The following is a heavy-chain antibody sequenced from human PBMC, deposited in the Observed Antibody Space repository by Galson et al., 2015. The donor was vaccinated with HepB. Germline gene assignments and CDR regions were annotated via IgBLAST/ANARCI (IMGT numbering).Heavy chain of an antibody. D-gene: IGHD7-27*01. CDR2: INPSGGST. V-gene: IGHV1-46*01. J-gene: IGHJ3*02. CDR1: GYTFTSYY. CDR3: ARANWGSAFDI. Sequence: SVKVSCKASGYTFTSYYMHRVRQAPGQGLEWMGIINPSGGSTSYAQKFQGRVTMTRDTSTSTVYMELSSLGSEDTAVYYCARANWGSAFDIWGQGTMVTVSS.